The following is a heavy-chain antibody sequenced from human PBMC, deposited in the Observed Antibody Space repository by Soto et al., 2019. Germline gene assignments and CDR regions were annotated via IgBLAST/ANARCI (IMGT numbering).Heavy chain of an antibody. CDR2: VIPIFGTA. D-gene: IGHD3-3*01. CDR1: GGTFSSYA. Sequence: QVQLVQSGAEVKKPGSSVKVSCKASGGTFSSYAISWVRQAPGQGLEWMGGVIPIFGTANYAQKFQGSVTITADESTSTAYMELSSLRSEDTAAYYCARGRITTFRLAIRPSYCSGMEVWHQGTTVTVSS. J-gene: IGHJ6*02. CDR3: ARGRITTFRLAIRPSYCSGMEV. V-gene: IGHV1-69*01.